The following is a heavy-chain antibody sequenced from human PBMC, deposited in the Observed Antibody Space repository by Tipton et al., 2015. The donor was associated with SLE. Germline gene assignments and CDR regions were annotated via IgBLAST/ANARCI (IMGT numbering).Heavy chain of an antibody. CDR2: MFNGGST. Sequence: TLSLTCTVSGGSISSDFWSWIRQPPGKGLQLIGYMFNGGSTNFNPSLKSRVTISVDTSKNQFSLRLSSVTAADTAVYYCARRHYSGPFDSWGQGTLVTVSS. CDR1: GGSISSDF. V-gene: IGHV4-59*07. CDR3: ARRHYSGPFDS. J-gene: IGHJ4*02. D-gene: IGHD5-12*01.